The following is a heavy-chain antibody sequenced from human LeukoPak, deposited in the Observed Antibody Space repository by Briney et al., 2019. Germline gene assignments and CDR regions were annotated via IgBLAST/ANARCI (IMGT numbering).Heavy chain of an antibody. J-gene: IGHJ4*02. D-gene: IGHD7-27*01. V-gene: IGHV4-39*07. Sequence: SETLSLTCTVSGASISRTTYYWGWFRQPPGKGLEWIATMFYSGYTYYNPSLKSRVTISIDASENQVSLKLSFVTAADTALYYCAKEPTGDKSFDSWGQGTLVTVSS. CDR3: AKEPTGDKSFDS. CDR1: GASISRTTYY. CDR2: MFYSGYT.